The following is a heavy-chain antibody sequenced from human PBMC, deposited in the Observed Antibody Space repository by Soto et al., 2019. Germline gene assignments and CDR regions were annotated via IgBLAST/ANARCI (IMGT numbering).Heavy chain of an antibody. Sequence: ASVKVSCKASGGTFSSYDINWVRQATGQGQERMGWMNHNSGNTGYAQKFQGRVTMTRNTSVSTAYMELSSLRSEDTAVYYCAREYDFWSGYYSGYYYYYMDVWGKGTTVTVSS. J-gene: IGHJ6*03. CDR3: AREYDFWSGYYSGYYYYYMDV. D-gene: IGHD3-3*01. CDR2: MNHNSGNT. CDR1: GGTFSSYD. V-gene: IGHV1-8*02.